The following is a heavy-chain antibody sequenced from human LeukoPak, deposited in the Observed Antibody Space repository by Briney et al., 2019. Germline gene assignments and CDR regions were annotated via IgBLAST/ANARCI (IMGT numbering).Heavy chain of an antibody. Sequence: GGSLRLSCAASGFTFSSYGMHWVRQAPGKGLEWVAVIWYDGSNKYYADSVKGRFTISRDNSKNTLYLQMNSLRDEDTAVYYCARGSPIYGMDVWGQGTTVTVSS. V-gene: IGHV3-33*01. J-gene: IGHJ6*02. CDR1: GFTFSSYG. CDR2: IWYDGSNK. CDR3: ARGSPIYGMDV.